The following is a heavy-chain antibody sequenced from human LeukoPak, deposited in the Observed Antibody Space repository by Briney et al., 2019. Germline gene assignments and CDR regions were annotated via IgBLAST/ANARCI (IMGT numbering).Heavy chain of an antibody. CDR1: GFTVSSNY. V-gene: IGHV3-23*01. J-gene: IGHJ4*02. Sequence: GGSLRLSCAASGFTVSSNYMSWVRQAPGKGLEWVSTVSGSGGSTYYTDSVRGRFTVSRDNSKNSLFLQMNSLRAEDTAIYYCAKELRGKSSGYYVRGDYFDYWGQGTLVTVSS. CDR2: VSGSGGST. CDR3: AKELRGKSSGYYVRGDYFDY. D-gene: IGHD3-22*01.